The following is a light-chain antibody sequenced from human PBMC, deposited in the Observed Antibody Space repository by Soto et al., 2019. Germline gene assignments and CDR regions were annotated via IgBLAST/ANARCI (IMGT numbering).Light chain of an antibody. CDR1: STNIGANYY. CDR2: GNN. CDR3: QSYDTTRSARYV. V-gene: IGLV1-40*01. Sequence: QSVLTQPPSVSGAPGQRVTISCTGSSTNIGANYYVHWYQQRPGTAPKLLIFGNNNRPSGVPDRFSGSKSGTSASLSITGLEAEDEGDYDCQSYDTTRSARYVFGTGTKLTVL. J-gene: IGLJ1*01.